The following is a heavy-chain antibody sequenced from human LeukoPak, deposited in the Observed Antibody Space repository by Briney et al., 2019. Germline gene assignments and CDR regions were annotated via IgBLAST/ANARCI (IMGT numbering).Heavy chain of an antibody. CDR1: GGSISSSGYY. V-gene: IGHV4-39*01. J-gene: IGHJ5*02. Sequence: SETLSLTCTVSGGSISSSGYYWGWIRQPPGKGLEWIGSMYYSGSTYYNPSLKSRVTISVDTSKNHFSLKLSSVTAADTAVYYCARHPPYNYYDSSGYEIRWFDPWGQGTPVTVSS. CDR2: MYYSGST. D-gene: IGHD3-22*01. CDR3: ARHPPYNYYDSSGYEIRWFDP.